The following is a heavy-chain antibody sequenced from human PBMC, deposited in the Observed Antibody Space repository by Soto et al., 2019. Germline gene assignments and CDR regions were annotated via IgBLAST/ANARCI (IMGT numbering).Heavy chain of an antibody. Sequence: QVQLLESGPGLVEPSQTLSLTCTVSGGSISSGDYYWSWIRQPPGRGLEWIGYIYYNGNKYYHPSLKSRVMISVDTSKKQFSLKLSSVTAADTAVYYCAREKEGEWFEGTAFDYWGQGTLVTVSS. CDR1: GGSISSGDYY. D-gene: IGHD3-10*01. CDR2: IYYNGNK. V-gene: IGHV4-30-4*01. CDR3: AREKEGEWFEGTAFDY. J-gene: IGHJ4*02.